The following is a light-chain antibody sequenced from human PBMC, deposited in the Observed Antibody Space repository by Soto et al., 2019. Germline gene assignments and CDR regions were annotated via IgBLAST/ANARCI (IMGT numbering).Light chain of an antibody. CDR2: DAS. Sequence: DIQMTQSPSSLSASVGDRVTITCQASQDISNYLNWYQQQPGKAPKLLIYDASNLETGVPSRFSGSGSGTDFTFTISSLQPEDIATYYCQQYDNLLPMFTFGPGTKVDIK. CDR1: QDISNY. J-gene: IGKJ3*01. CDR3: QQYDNLLPMFT. V-gene: IGKV1-33*01.